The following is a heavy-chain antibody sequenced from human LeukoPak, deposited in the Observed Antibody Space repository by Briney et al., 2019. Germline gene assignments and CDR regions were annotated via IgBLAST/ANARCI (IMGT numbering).Heavy chain of an antibody. J-gene: IGHJ6*02. CDR1: GFTFTSSA. D-gene: IGHD2-2*01. V-gene: IGHV1-58*01. CDR2: IVVGSGNT. Sequence: SAKVSCKASGFTFTSSAVQWVRQARGQRLEWIGWIVVGSGNTNYAQKFQERVTITRDMSTSTAYMELSSLRSEDTAVYYCAADTGYCSSTSCYPRYYYYGMDVWGQGTTVTVSS. CDR3: AADTGYCSSTSCYPRYYYYGMDV.